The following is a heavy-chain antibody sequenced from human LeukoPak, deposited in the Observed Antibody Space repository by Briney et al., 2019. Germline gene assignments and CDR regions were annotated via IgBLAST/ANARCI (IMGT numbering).Heavy chain of an antibody. CDR3: VKVGDSGYGEYYQH. D-gene: IGHD5-12*01. J-gene: IGHJ1*01. Sequence: GGSLRLSCSACGFTFRDYPIHWVRQAPGEGLQYVSAISSAGGTTYYADSVRGRFTISRDNSRNTLYLQMSSLRAEDTALYYCVKVGDSGYGEYYQHWGQGTLVTVSS. CDR1: GFTFRDYP. V-gene: IGHV3-64D*06. CDR2: ISSAGGTT.